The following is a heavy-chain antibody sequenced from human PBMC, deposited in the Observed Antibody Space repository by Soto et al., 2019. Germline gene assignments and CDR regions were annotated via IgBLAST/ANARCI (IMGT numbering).Heavy chain of an antibody. Sequence: PSETLSLTCAVYGGSFSGYYWSWIRQPPGKGLEWIGEINHSGSTNYNPSLKSRVTISVDTSKNQFSLKLSSVTAADTAVYYCARAAPRYCSGGSCSSGSYYWCQRTLVPVS. CDR1: GGSFSGYY. CDR3: ARAAPRYCSGGSCSSGSYY. D-gene: IGHD2-15*01. CDR2: INHSGST. J-gene: IGHJ4*02. V-gene: IGHV4-34*01.